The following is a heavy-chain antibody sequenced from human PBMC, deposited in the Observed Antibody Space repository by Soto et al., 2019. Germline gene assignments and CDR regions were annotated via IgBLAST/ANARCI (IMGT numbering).Heavy chain of an antibody. V-gene: IGHV4-61*01. J-gene: IGHJ4*02. CDR1: GGSVSSGSYY. Sequence: SETLSLTCTVSGGSVSSGSYYWSWIRQPPGKGLEWIGYVYYTGRTQYNPSLKSRVTISIDTSENQFSLRLSSVTAADTAVYSCARDFDYFDYWGQGTLVTVSS. CDR3: ARDFDYFDY. D-gene: IGHD3-3*01. CDR2: VYYTGRT.